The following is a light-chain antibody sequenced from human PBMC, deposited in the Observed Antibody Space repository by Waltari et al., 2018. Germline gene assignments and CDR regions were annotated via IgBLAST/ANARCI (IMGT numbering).Light chain of an antibody. CDR2: WAS. J-gene: IGKJ4*01. CDR3: QQSHSAPLA. V-gene: IGKV4-1*01. Sequence: DIVMTQSPDSLAVSLGERATINCKSSQSFLVSPNNSNYLAWYQQKPGQSPKLVLYWASTRESGVPDRFSGSGSATDFTLTISSLQIEDFATYYCQQSHSAPLAFGGGTK. CDR1: QSFLVSPNNSNY.